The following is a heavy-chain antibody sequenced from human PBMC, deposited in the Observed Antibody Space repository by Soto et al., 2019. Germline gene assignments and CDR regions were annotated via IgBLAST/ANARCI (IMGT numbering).Heavy chain of an antibody. Sequence: SVPVSCLACVGTFSRYAISWVRQAPGPGLEWMGGNIPMFDTANHAQKVPGRVTITADKATRTAYIELSSRRSEDTAVYYCATIYNRNDGPFDIWGQGTMVT. D-gene: IGHD1-1*01. CDR2: NIPMFDTA. J-gene: IGHJ3*02. CDR3: ATIYNRNDGPFDI. CDR1: VGTFSRYA. V-gene: IGHV1-69*06.